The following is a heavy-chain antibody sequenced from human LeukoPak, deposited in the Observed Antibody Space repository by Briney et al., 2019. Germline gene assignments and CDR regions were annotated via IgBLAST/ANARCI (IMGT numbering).Heavy chain of an antibody. J-gene: IGHJ3*02. CDR2: IRQSGDIT. V-gene: IGHV3-23*01. CDR3: VRRGGSDGWGAFDI. Sequence: GGSLRLSCAASEFTFSNYVMDWVRQAPGKGLEWVSSIRQSGDITYYADSVKGRFTISRDNSKNTLSLQMNSLSREDTAIYYCVRRGGSDGWGAFDIWGQGTVVTVSS. CDR1: EFTFSNYV. D-gene: IGHD5-24*01.